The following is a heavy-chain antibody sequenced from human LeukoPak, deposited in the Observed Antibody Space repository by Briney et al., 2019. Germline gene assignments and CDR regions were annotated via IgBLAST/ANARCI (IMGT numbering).Heavy chain of an antibody. CDR3: AATRTRGYDFWSGYYRDWFDP. CDR1: GYSISSSNW. Sequence: SETLSLTCAVSGYSISSSNWWSWVRQPPGKGLEWIGEIYHSGSTNYNPSLKSRVTISVDKSKNQFSLKLSSVTAADTAVYYCAATRTRGYDFWSGYYRDWFDPWGQGTLVTVSS. D-gene: IGHD3-3*01. CDR2: IYHSGST. V-gene: IGHV4-4*02. J-gene: IGHJ5*02.